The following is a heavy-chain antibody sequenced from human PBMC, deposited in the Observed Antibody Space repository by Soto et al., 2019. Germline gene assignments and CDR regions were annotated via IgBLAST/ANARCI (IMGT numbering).Heavy chain of an antibody. CDR3: ARAGCSSTSCYAFLNYYYYGMDV. D-gene: IGHD2-2*01. CDR1: GGSISSGGYY. V-gene: IGHV4-31*03. Sequence: SETLSLTCTVSGGSISSGGYYWSWIRQHPGKGLEWIGYIYYSGSTYYNPSLKSRVTISVDTSKNQFSLKLSSVTAADTAVYYCARAGCSSTSCYAFLNYYYYGMDVWGQGTTVTVSS. CDR2: IYYSGST. J-gene: IGHJ6*02.